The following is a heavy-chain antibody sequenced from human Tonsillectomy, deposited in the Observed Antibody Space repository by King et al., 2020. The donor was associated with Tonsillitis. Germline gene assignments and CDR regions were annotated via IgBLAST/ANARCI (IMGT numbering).Heavy chain of an antibody. CDR3: ARSVSGSFDY. Sequence: QLQESGPGVVKPSETLSPTCTVSGGSISSSYQYWAWIRQPPGKGLEWIGYMYYSGTIFYNPSLKSRITISGGTSENRFSLKLSSVTAADTAVYFCARSVSGSFDYWGQGALVTVSS. V-gene: IGHV4-39*01. CDR1: GGSISSSYQY. CDR2: MYYSGTI. D-gene: IGHD1-26*01. J-gene: IGHJ4*02.